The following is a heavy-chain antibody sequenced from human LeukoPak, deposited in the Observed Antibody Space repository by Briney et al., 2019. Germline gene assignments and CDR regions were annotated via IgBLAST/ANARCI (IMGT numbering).Heavy chain of an antibody. CDR2: IKQDGGEK. CDR3: TSVSAGLIEY. D-gene: IGHD3-16*01. V-gene: IGHV3-7*05. J-gene: IGHJ4*02. Sequence: GGSLRLSCAASGFTFSSYWMSWVRQAPGKGLEWVANIKQDGGEKYYVDSVKGRFTISRDNAKNSLYLQMNSLKTEDTAFYYCTSVSAGLIEYWGQGTLVTVSS. CDR1: GFTFSSYW.